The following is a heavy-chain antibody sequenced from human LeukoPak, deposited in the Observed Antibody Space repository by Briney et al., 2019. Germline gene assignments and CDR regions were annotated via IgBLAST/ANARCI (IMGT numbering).Heavy chain of an antibody. CDR2: INTNTGNP. D-gene: IGHD1-26*01. CDR1: GYTFTSYG. V-gene: IGHV7-4-1*02. J-gene: IGHJ6*03. Sequence: ASVKVSCKASGYTFTSYGINWVRRAPGQGLEWMGWINTNTGNPTYAQGFTGRFVFSLETSVSTAYLQISSLKAEDTAVYYCARGRGSSARLGYSYYYIDVWGKGTTVTVSS. CDR3: ARGRGSSARLGYSYYYIDV.